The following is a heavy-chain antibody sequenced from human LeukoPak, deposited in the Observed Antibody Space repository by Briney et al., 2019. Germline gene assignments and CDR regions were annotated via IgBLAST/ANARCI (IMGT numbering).Heavy chain of an antibody. CDR1: GGSISSYY. J-gene: IGHJ4*02. CDR2: IYTSGST. CDR3: ARQEVVPAAIDFDY. Sequence: PSETLSLTCTVSGGSISSYYWSWIRQPAGKGLEWIGRIYTSGSTNYNPSLKSRVTMSVDTSKNQFSLKLSSVTAADTAVYYCARQEVVPAAIDFDYWGQGTLVTVSS. D-gene: IGHD2-2*02. V-gene: IGHV4-4*07.